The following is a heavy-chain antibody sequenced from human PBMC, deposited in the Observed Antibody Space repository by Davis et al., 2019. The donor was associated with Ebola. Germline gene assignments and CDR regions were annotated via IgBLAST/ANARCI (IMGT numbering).Heavy chain of an antibody. J-gene: IGHJ5*02. CDR1: GDSVPSNSAA. CDR3: ARVGCSSTSCYNWFDP. Sequence: HSQTLSLTCAISGDSVPSNSAAWNWIRQSPSRGLEWLGRTYYRSKWYNDYAVSVKSRITINPDTSKNQFSLQLNSVTPEDTAVYYCARVGCSSTSCYNWFDPWGQGTLVTVSS. CDR2: TYYRSKWYN. D-gene: IGHD2-2*01. V-gene: IGHV6-1*01.